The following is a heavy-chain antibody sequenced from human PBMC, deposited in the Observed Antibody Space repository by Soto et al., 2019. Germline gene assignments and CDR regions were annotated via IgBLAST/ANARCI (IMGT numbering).Heavy chain of an antibody. CDR2: ISGSGGST. CDR3: AKIKIVVVIPNWYFDL. V-gene: IGHV3-23*01. D-gene: IGHD3-22*01. Sequence: GGSLRLSCAASGFTFSSYAMSWVRQAPGKGLEWVSAISGSGGSTYYADSVKGRFTISGDNSKNTLYLQMNSLRAEDTAVYYCAKIKIVVVIPNWYFDLWGRGTLVTVSS. J-gene: IGHJ2*01. CDR1: GFTFSSYA.